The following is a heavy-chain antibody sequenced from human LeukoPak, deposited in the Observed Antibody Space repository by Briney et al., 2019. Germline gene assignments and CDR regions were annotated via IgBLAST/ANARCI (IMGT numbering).Heavy chain of an antibody. Sequence: GASVKVSCKASGYTFTRYAMHWVRQAPGRWLEWMGWIYGGNGNTKYSQKFQGRVSITRDTSASTVYMELSSLGSEDTAVYYCARGWGGDCYHVHWGQGTLVTVSS. CDR2: IYGGNGNT. CDR3: ARGWGGDCYHVH. CDR1: GYTFTRYA. J-gene: IGHJ4*02. V-gene: IGHV1-3*01. D-gene: IGHD2-21*02.